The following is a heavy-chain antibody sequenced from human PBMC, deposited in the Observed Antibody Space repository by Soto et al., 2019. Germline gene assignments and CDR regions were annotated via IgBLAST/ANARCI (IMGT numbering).Heavy chain of an antibody. CDR1: GFTFSSYA. CDR2: ISSNGGST. V-gene: IGHV3-64*01. D-gene: IGHD2-2*01. CDR3: ATGRYCSTSCYEVFDY. Sequence: GGSLRLSCAASGFTFSSYAMHWVRQAPGKGLEYVSAISSNGGSTYYANSVKGRFTISRDNSKNTLYLQMGSLRAEDMAVYYCATGRYCSTSCYEVFDYWGQGTLVTVSS. J-gene: IGHJ4*02.